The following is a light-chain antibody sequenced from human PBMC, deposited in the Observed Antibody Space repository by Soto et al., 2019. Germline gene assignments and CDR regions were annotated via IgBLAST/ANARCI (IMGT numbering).Light chain of an antibody. V-gene: IGLV2-8*01. Sequence: QSVLTQPPSASGSPGQSVAISCTGTGSDIGAYIYVSWYQQHPGKAPKLMISEVSRRPSGVPERFSGSKSGNTASLTVPGLQADDEAHYYCSSYAGSNNFVFGTGTKVTVL. CDR1: GSDIGAYIY. CDR3: SSYAGSNNFV. J-gene: IGLJ1*01. CDR2: EVS.